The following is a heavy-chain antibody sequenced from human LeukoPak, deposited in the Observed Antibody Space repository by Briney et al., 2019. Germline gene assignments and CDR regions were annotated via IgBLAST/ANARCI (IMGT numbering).Heavy chain of an antibody. Sequence: PGGSLRLSCAASGFIFSNYWMHWVRQAPGKGLVWVSHINSDGSSTIYADSVKGRFTISRDNARNTLYLQMNSLTADDTAVYYCARGGDGYSFDNWGQGTLVPVSS. V-gene: IGHV3-74*01. D-gene: IGHD5-24*01. CDR1: GFIFSNYW. CDR2: INSDGSST. CDR3: ARGGDGYSFDN. J-gene: IGHJ4*02.